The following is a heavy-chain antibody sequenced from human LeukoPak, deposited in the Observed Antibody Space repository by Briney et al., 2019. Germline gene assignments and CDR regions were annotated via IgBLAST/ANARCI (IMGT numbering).Heavy chain of an antibody. CDR2: INPSGGGT. D-gene: IGHD6-19*01. J-gene: IGHJ4*02. CDR1: GYTFTSYY. CDR3: ARGTYSSGWLLDY. V-gene: IGHV1-46*01. Sequence: ASVKVSCKASGYTFTSYYIHWVRQAPGQGLEWMGVINPSGGGTSYAQKFQGRVTMTRDTSTSTVYMDLRSLRSEDTAVYYCARGTYSSGWLLDYWGQGTLVTVSS.